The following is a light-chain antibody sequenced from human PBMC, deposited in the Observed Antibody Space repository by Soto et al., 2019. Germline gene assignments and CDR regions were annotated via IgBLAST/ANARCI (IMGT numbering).Light chain of an antibody. V-gene: IGKV3-20*01. CDR3: QQYANSPLT. CDR1: QGVSNNY. CDR2: GAS. J-gene: IGKJ3*01. Sequence: EIVLTQSPGTLSLSPGERATLSCRASQGVSNNYLAWYQQKPGQAPRLLLYGASTRATGVPERFSGSGSGTDFTLSVSRLEPEDFAVYYCQQYANSPLTVGPGTKVDSK.